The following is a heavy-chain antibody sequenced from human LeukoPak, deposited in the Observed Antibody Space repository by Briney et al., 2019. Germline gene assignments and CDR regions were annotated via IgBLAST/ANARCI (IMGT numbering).Heavy chain of an antibody. J-gene: IGHJ5*02. Sequence: PGGSLRLSCAASGFTFSDYYMSWIRQAPGKGLEGVSYISSSGSTIYYADSVKRRFTISRDNAKNSLYLQMNSLRAEDTALYYCARDIPYGDYVAHNWFVPWGQGTLVTVSS. D-gene: IGHD4-17*01. CDR3: ARDIPYGDYVAHNWFVP. CDR1: GFTFSDYY. V-gene: IGHV3-11*01. CDR2: ISSSGSTI.